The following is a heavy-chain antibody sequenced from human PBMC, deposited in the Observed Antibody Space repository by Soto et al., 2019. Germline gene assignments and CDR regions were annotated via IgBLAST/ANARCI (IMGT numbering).Heavy chain of an antibody. J-gene: IGHJ6*02. CDR1: GGTFSSYA. D-gene: IGHD6-13*01. V-gene: IGHV1-69*13. Sequence: VASVKVSCKASGGTFSSYAISWVRQAPGQGLEWMGGIIPIFDTANYAQKFQGRVTITADESTSTAYMELSSLRSEDTAVYYCASRWDSRIAAAGFGYYGMDVWGQGTTVTVSS. CDR2: IIPIFDTA. CDR3: ASRWDSRIAAAGFGYYGMDV.